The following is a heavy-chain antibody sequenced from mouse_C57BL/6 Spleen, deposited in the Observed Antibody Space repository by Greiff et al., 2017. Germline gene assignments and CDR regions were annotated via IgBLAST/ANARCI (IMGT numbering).Heavy chain of an antibody. CDR2: INPNYGTT. CDR3: AIPIYYGNEAWFAY. J-gene: IGHJ3*01. Sequence: EVQLQQSGPELVKPGASVKISCKASGYSFTDYNMNWVKQSNGKSLEWIGVINPNYGTTSYNQKFKGKATMTVDQSSSTAYMQLNSLTSEDSAVYYCAIPIYYGNEAWFAYWGQGTLVTVSA. V-gene: IGHV1-39*01. D-gene: IGHD2-1*01. CDR1: GYSFTDYN.